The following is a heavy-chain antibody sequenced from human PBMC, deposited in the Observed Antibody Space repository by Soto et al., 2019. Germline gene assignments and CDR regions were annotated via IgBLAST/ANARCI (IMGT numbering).Heavy chain of an antibody. Sequence: ASVKVSCKASGGTFSSYAISWLRQAPGQGLEWMGGIIPIFGTANYAQKFQGRVTITADESTSTAYMELSSLRSEDTAVYYCARGDITIFGVVPSDDYYYGMDVWGQGTTVTVSS. V-gene: IGHV1-69*13. CDR3: ARGDITIFGVVPSDDYYYGMDV. D-gene: IGHD3-3*01. CDR1: GGTFSSYA. J-gene: IGHJ6*02. CDR2: IIPIFGTA.